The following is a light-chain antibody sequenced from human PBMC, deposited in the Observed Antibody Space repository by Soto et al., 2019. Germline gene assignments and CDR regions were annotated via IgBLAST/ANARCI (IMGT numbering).Light chain of an antibody. CDR3: QQYNNWPPRWT. Sequence: EIVMTQSPATLSVSPGERATLSCRASQSVSSNLAWYKQTPGQAPRLLIYGASTRATGIPARFSGSGSGTEFTLTISSLQSEDFAVYYCQQYNNWPPRWTFGQGTKVEIK. CDR2: GAS. V-gene: IGKV3-15*01. J-gene: IGKJ1*01. CDR1: QSVSSN.